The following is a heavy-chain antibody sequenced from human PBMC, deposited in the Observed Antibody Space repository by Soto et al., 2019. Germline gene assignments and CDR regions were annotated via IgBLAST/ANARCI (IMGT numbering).Heavy chain of an antibody. CDR3: ARQRTTVVTQAYFDH. Sequence: SETLSLTCTVSGGSITSSSYYWGWIRQPPGKGLEWIGGIYCSGRSYYNPSLKSRVTMSVDTSKNQVSLTLNSVTAADAAVYYCARQRTTVVTQAYFDHWGQGTLVTVSS. CDR1: GGSITSSSYY. CDR2: IYCSGRS. V-gene: IGHV4-39*01. J-gene: IGHJ4*02. D-gene: IGHD4-17*01.